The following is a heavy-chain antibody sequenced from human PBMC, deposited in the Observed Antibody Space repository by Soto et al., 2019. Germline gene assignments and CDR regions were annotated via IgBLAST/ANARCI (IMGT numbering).Heavy chain of an antibody. Sequence: GGSLRLSCAASRFTFNNYSMNWVRQAPGKGLEWVSSISSSSSDIHYADSVKGRFTISRDNAKNSVYLQMNSLRAEDTGVYYSASGPSYDLYGMDVWGQGTTVTVSS. J-gene: IGHJ6*02. CDR1: RFTFNNYS. V-gene: IGHV3-21*01. CDR3: ASGPSYDLYGMDV. CDR2: ISSSSSDI. D-gene: IGHD3-3*01.